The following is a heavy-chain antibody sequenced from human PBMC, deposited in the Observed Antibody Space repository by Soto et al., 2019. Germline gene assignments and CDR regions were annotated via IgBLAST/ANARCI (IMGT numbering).Heavy chain of an antibody. CDR3: ARDPSGSWYGAERSDP. J-gene: IGHJ5*02. CDR2: ISYDGSNK. D-gene: IGHD1-26*01. CDR1: GFTFSSYP. V-gene: IGHV3-30-3*01. Sequence: QVQLVESGGGVVQPGRSLRLSCAASGFTFSSYPMHWVRQAPGKGLEWVAVISYDGSNKYYADSVKGRFTISRDNSKNTLYLQMTSLRAEDTALYYCARDPSGSWYGAERSDPWGQGTLVTVSS.